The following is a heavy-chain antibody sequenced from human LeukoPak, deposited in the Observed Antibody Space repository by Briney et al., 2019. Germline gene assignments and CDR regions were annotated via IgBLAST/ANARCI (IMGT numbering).Heavy chain of an antibody. V-gene: IGHV3-48*01. Sequence: GGSLRLSCAASGFTFSSYSMNWVRQAPGRGLEWVSYISSSSSTIYYADSVKGRFTISRDNAKNSLYLQMNSLRAEDTAVYYCARSYGSGSYDYWGQGTLVTVSS. CDR1: GFTFSSYS. CDR2: ISSSSSTI. D-gene: IGHD3-10*01. J-gene: IGHJ4*02. CDR3: ARSYGSGSYDY.